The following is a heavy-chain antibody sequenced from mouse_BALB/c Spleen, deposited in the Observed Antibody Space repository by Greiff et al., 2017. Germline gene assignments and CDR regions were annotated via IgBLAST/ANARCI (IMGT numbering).Heavy chain of an antibody. CDR2: ISDGGSYT. J-gene: IGHJ3*01. D-gene: IGHD2-4*01. CDR3: ARGLGLRRGGWFAY. V-gene: IGHV5-4*02. Sequence: EVKVVESGGGLVKPGGSLKLSCAASGFTFSDYYMYWVRQTPEKRLEWVATISDGGSYTYYPDSVKGRFTISRDNAKNNLYLQMSSLKSEDTAMYYCARGLGLRRGGWFAYWGQGTLVTVSA. CDR1: GFTFSDYY.